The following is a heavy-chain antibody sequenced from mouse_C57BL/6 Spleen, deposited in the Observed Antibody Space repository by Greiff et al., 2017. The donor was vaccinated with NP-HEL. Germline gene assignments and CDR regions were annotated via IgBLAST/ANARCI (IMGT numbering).Heavy chain of an antibody. CDR3: ASGRQLRPAWFAY. D-gene: IGHD3-2*02. Sequence: EVKLMESGPGLVKPSQSLSLTCSVTGYSITSGYYWNWIRQFPGNKLEWMGYISYDGSNNYNPSLKNRISITRDTSKNQFFLKLNSVTTEDTATYYCASGRQLRPAWFAYWGQGTLVTVSA. J-gene: IGHJ3*01. V-gene: IGHV3-6*01. CDR1: GYSITSGYY. CDR2: ISYDGSN.